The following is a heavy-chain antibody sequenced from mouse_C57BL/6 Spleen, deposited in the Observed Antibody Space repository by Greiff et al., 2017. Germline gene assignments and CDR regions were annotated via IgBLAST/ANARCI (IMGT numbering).Heavy chain of an antibody. J-gene: IGHJ4*01. D-gene: IGHD1-1*01. CDR2: ISSGGSYT. V-gene: IGHV5-6*01. CDR3: ASPITTVVATDYAMDD. CDR1: GFTFSSYG. Sequence: EVKLVESGGDLVKPGGSLKLSCAASGFTFSSYGMSWVRQTPDKRLEWVATISSGGSYTYYPDSVKGRFTISRDNAKNTLYLQMSSLKSEDTAMYYCASPITTVVATDYAMDDWGQGTSVTVSS.